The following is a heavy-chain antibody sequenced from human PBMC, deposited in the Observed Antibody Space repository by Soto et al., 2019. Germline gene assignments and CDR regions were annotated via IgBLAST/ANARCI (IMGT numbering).Heavy chain of an antibody. CDR1: GFTFSSSS. CDR3: ARRDYSNWSPGYYYFDY. Sequence: GGSLRLSCAASGFTFSSSSMNWVRQAPGKGLEWVSYISSSSSTIYYADSVKGRFTISRDNAKNSLYLQMNSLRAEDTAVYYCARRDYSNWSPGYYYFDYWGQGTLVTVSS. CDR2: ISSSSSTI. D-gene: IGHD4-4*01. J-gene: IGHJ4*02. V-gene: IGHV3-48*01.